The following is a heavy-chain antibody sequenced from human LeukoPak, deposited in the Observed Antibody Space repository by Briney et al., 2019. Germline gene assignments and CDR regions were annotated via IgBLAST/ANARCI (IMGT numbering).Heavy chain of an antibody. CDR2: IYYSGST. CDR1: GGSISSYY. V-gene: IGHV4-59*01. Sequence: SETLSLTCTVSGGSISSYYWSWIRQPPGKGLEWIGYIYYSGSTNYNPSLKSRVTISVDTSKNQFSLKLSSVTAADTAVYYCARAVEMASFWSFDYWGQETLVTVSS. J-gene: IGHJ4*02. D-gene: IGHD5-24*01. CDR3: ARAVEMASFWSFDY.